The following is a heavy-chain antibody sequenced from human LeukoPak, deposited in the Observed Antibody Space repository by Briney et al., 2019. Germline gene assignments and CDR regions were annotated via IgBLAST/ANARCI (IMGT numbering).Heavy chain of an antibody. CDR3: AREEYCTNGVCWVFDY. CDR1: GYSFTSYW. V-gene: IGHV5-51*01. CDR2: IYPGDSDT. J-gene: IGHJ4*02. D-gene: IGHD2-8*01. Sequence: GESLKISCKGAGYSFTSYWIGWVRQMPGKGLEWMGIIYPGDSDTRYSPSFQGQVTISADKSISTAYLQWSSLKASDTAMYYCAREEYCTNGVCWVFDYWGQGTLVTVSS.